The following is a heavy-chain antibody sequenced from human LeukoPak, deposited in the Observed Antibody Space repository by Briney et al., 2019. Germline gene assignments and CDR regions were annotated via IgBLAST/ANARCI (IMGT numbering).Heavy chain of an antibody. CDR3: AKFAQRYCSGGSCHPFDY. D-gene: IGHD2-15*01. Sequence: GGSLRLSCAASGFTFSSYEMNWVRQAPGKGLEWVSSISRSATTIYYADSVKGRFTISRDNSKNTLHLQMNSLRAEDTAAYYCAKFAQRYCSGGSCHPFDYWGQGTLVTVSS. J-gene: IGHJ4*02. CDR2: ISRSATTI. CDR1: GFTFSSYE. V-gene: IGHV3-48*03.